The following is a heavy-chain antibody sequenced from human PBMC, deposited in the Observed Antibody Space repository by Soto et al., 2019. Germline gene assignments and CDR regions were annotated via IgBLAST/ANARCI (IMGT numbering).Heavy chain of an antibody. CDR3: ARDRPHYGSGSYTVESLDY. CDR2: IDYSGST. D-gene: IGHD3-10*01. Sequence: QVQLQESGPGLVKPSQTLSLTCTVSGGSISSGGYYWSWIRQHPGKGLEWIVYIDYSGSTYYNPSLKSRVTISVDTSKNQFSLKLSSVTAADTAVYYCARDRPHYGSGSYTVESLDYWGQGTLVTVSS. V-gene: IGHV4-31*03. J-gene: IGHJ4*02. CDR1: GGSISSGGYY.